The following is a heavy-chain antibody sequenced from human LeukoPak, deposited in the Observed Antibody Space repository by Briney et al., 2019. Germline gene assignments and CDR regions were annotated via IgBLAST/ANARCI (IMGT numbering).Heavy chain of an antibody. CDR1: GGSISSGGYY. D-gene: IGHD2-2*01. CDR3: ARGARYCSSTSCYLGGMFDY. V-gene: IGHV4-30-2*01. J-gene: IGHJ4*02. Sequence: PSQTLSLTCTVSGGSISSGGYYWSWIRQPPGKGLEWIGYIYHSGTTYYNPSLKSRVTISVDTSKNQFSLKLSSVTAADTAVYYCARGARYCSSTSCYLGGMFDYWGQGTLVTVSS. CDR2: IYHSGTT.